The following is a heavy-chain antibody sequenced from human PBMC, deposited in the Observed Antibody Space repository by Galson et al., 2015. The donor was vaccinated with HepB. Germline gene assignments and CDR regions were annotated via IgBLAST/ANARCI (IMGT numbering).Heavy chain of an antibody. J-gene: IGHJ6*02. CDR2: LIPILGLA. CDR1: GDTFSTSA. D-gene: IGHD5-24*01. Sequence: SVKVSCKASGDTFSTSAISWVRQAPGHGLEWMGRLIPILGLANYAQNFQGRVTITADSSTTTAFMELSSLRAEDTAVYYCAKEMATIMFYYYGLDVWGQGTTVTVSS. V-gene: IGHV1-69*04. CDR3: AKEMATIMFYYYGLDV.